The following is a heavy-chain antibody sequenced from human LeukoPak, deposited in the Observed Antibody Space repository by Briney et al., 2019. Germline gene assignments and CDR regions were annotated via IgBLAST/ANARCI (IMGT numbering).Heavy chain of an antibody. CDR1: GYTFTGYY. J-gene: IGHJ4*02. CDR3: ARSHTVKGHLTFDY. Sequence: ASVKVSCKASGYTFTGYYMHRVRQAPGQGLEWMGWINPNSGGTNYAQKFQGRVTMTRDTSISTAYMELSRLRSDDTAVYYCARSHTVKGHLTFDYWGQGTLVTVSS. D-gene: IGHD2-8*02. CDR2: INPNSGGT. V-gene: IGHV1-2*02.